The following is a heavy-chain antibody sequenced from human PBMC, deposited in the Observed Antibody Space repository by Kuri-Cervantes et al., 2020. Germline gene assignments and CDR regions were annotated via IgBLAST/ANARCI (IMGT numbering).Heavy chain of an antibody. CDR1: GYTFTGYY. V-gene: IGHV1-8*02. Sequence: ASVKVSCKASGYTFTGYYMLWVRQATGQGLEWMGWMNPNSGNTGYAQKFQGRVTMTRNTSISTAYMELSSLRSEDTAVYYCAGLAMRWYGQAYYYYYVMEVWGQGTTVTVSS. CDR2: MNPNSGNT. CDR3: AGLAMRWYGQAYYYYYVMEV. J-gene: IGHJ6*02. D-gene: IGHD5-24*01.